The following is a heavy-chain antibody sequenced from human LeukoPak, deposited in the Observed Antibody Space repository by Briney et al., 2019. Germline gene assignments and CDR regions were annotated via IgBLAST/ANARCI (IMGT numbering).Heavy chain of an antibody. J-gene: IGHJ3*02. V-gene: IGHV3-23*01. Sequence: GGSLRLSCAASGFTFSSYAMSWVRQAPGKGLEWVSAISGSGGSTYYADSVKGRFTISRDNSKNTLYLQMNSLRAEDTAVYYCAKDRIQLWLKGSRDAFEIWGQGTMVTVSS. CDR2: ISGSGGST. CDR3: AKDRIQLWLKGSRDAFEI. D-gene: IGHD5-18*01. CDR1: GFTFSSYA.